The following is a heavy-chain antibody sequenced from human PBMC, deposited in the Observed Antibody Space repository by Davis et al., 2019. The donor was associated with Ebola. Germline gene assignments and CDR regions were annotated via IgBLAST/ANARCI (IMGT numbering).Heavy chain of an antibody. CDR3: ARDRYYGSGTYNYFDY. CDR2: ISAYNGNT. D-gene: IGHD3-10*01. CDR1: GYTFTSYG. V-gene: IGHV1-18*01. J-gene: IGHJ4*02. Sequence: ASVKVSCKASGYTFTSYGISWVRQAPGQGLEWMGWISAYNGNTNYAQKLQGRVTMTTDTSASTAYMSLNNLTSEDTAVYYCARDRYYGSGTYNYFDYWGQGTLVTVSS.